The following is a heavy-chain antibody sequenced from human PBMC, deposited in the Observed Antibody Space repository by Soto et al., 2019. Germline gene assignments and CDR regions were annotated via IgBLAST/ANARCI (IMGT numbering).Heavy chain of an antibody. D-gene: IGHD6-13*01. CDR1: GFTFSSYA. V-gene: IGHV3-30-3*01. J-gene: IGHJ6*02. CDR3: ARAGGIAGAEGLVDV. CDR2: ISYDGSNK. Sequence: QVQLVESGGGVVQPGRSLRLSCAASGFTFSSYAMHWVRQAPGKGLEWVAVISYDGSNKYYADSVKGRFTISRDNSKNTLYLQMNSLRAEDTAVYYCARAGGIAGAEGLVDVWGQGTTVTVSS.